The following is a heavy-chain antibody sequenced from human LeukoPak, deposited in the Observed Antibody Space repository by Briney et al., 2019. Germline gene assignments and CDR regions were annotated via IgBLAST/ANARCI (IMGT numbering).Heavy chain of an antibody. CDR3: ARVLLPLYGMDV. CDR2: ISAGADVI. J-gene: IGHJ6*02. CDR1: GFSFRDYP. Sequence: PGGSLRLSCEAAGFSFRDYPMGWVRRASGKRLEWVSGISAGADVIFYADPVKGRFTISRDNSKNTLYLQMNSLRAEDTAVYYCARVLLPLYGMDVWGQGTTVTVSS. D-gene: IGHD3-22*01. V-gene: IGHV3-23*01.